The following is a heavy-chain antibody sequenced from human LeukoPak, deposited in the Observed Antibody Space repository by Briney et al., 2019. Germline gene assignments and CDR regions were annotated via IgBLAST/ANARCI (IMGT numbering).Heavy chain of an antibody. CDR1: GYTFTSYY. J-gene: IGHJ6*02. V-gene: IGHV1-46*01. CDR3: ARDGYSYGSYYYYGMDV. Sequence: ASVKVSCKASGYTFTSYYMHWVRQAPGQGLEWMGIINPGGGSTSYAQKFQGRVTMTRDTSTSTVYMELSSLRSEDTAVYYCARDGYSYGSYYYYGMDVWGQGTTVTVSS. D-gene: IGHD5-18*01. CDR2: INPGGGST.